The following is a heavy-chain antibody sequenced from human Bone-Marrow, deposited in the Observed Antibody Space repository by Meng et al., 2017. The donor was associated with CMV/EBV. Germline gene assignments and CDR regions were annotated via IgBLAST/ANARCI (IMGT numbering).Heavy chain of an antibody. J-gene: IGHJ6*02. D-gene: IGHD3-10*01. V-gene: IGHV3-15*01. CDR3: TTEGGITMVRGVIGVYYYNGMDV. Sequence: GASLKISCAASGFTFSNAWMSWVRQAPGKGLEWVGRIKSKTDGGTADYAAPVKGRFTISRDDSKNMLYLQMNSLKTEDTAVYYCTTEGGITMVRGVIGVYYYNGMDVWGQGTTVTVSS. CDR2: IKSKTDGGTA. CDR1: GFTFSNAW.